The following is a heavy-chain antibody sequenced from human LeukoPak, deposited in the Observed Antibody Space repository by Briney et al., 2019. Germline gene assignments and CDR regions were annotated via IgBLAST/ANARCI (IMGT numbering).Heavy chain of an antibody. J-gene: IGHJ5*02. CDR1: GGSISSSNW. D-gene: IGHD6-19*01. Sequence: ETLSLTCAVSGGSISSSNWWNWVRQAPGKGLEWVSSISSSSSYIYYADSVKGRFTISRDNAKNSLYLQMNSLRAEDTAVYYCARDFEQWLAGSNWFDPWGQGTLVTVSS. CDR2: ISSSSSYI. CDR3: ARDFEQWLAGSNWFDP. V-gene: IGHV3-21*01.